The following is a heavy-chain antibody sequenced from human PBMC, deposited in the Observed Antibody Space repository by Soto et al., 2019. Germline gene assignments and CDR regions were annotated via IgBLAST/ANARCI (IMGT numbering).Heavy chain of an antibody. D-gene: IGHD6-6*01. Sequence: QVTLKESGPVLVKPTETLTLTCTVSGFSLSNARMGVSWIRQPPGKALEWLAHIFSNDEKSYSTSLKSRLTISKDTSKSQVVHTMTNMDPVDTATYYCARGIAARMGYGMDVWGQGTTVTVSS. V-gene: IGHV2-26*01. J-gene: IGHJ6*02. CDR2: IFSNDEK. CDR3: ARGIAARMGYGMDV. CDR1: GFSLSNARMG.